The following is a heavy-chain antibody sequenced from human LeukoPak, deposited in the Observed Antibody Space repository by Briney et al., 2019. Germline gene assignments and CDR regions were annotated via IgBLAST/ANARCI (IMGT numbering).Heavy chain of an antibody. J-gene: IGHJ3*02. CDR2: IIPIFGTA. Sequence: SVKVSCKASGGTFSSYAISWVRQAPGQGLEWMGGIIPIFGTANYAQKFQGRVTITTDESTSTAYMELSSLRSEDTAVYYCARGGVSIQLWAFDIWGQGTMVTVS. D-gene: IGHD1-1*01. CDR1: GGTFSSYA. CDR3: ARGGVSIQLWAFDI. V-gene: IGHV1-69*05.